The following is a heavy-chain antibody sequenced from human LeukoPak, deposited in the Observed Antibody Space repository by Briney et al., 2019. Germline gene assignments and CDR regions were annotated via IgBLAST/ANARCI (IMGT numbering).Heavy chain of an antibody. CDR2: ISSSSSYT. J-gene: IGHJ4*02. CDR1: GFTFDDYA. Sequence: GGSLRLSCAASGFTFDDYAMHWVRQAPGKGLEWVSYISSSSSYTNYADSVKGRFTISRDNAKNSLYLQMNSLRAEDTAVYYCARAVQLWFYDYWGQGTLVTVSS. D-gene: IGHD5-18*01. CDR3: ARAVQLWFYDY. V-gene: IGHV3-11*06.